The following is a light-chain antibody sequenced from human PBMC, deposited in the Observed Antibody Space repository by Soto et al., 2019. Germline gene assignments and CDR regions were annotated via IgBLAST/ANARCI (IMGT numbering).Light chain of an antibody. Sequence: IGMKQSPATLSVSTGARATLSCRASQSVSSNLAWYQQKPGQAPRLLIYGASTRATGIPARFSGSGSGTEFTLTISSLQSEDFAVYYCQQGFTFSGGTKVDTK. J-gene: IGKJ4*01. CDR1: QSVSSN. CDR2: GAS. V-gene: IGKV3-15*01. CDR3: QQGFT.